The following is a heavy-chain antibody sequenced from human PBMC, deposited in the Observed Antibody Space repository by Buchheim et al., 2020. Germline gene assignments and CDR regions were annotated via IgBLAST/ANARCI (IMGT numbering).Heavy chain of an antibody. J-gene: IGHJ6*02. CDR2: INHSGST. D-gene: IGHD5-12*01. CDR1: GGSFSGYY. V-gene: IGHV4-34*01. CDR3: ARRLSNYYYYGMDV. Sequence: QVQLQQWGAGLLKPSETLSLTCAVYGGSFSGYYWSWIRQPPGKGLEWIGEINHSGSTNYNPSLKSRVTILVDTSKNQFSLKLSSVTAADTAVYYCARRLSNYYYYGMDVWGQGTT.